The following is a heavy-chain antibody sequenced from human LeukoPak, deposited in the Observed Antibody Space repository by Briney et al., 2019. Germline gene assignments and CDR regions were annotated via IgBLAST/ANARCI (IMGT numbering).Heavy chain of an antibody. CDR2: IKQDGSEK. Sequence: GGSLRLSCAASGFTFSSYWMSWVRQAPGKGLEWVANIKQDGSEKYYVDSVKGRFTISRDNAKNSLYLQMNSLGAEDTAVYYCARGVLSAAMALWGQGTLVTVSS. CDR1: GFTFSSYW. V-gene: IGHV3-7*01. D-gene: IGHD5-18*01. CDR3: ARGVLSAAMAL. J-gene: IGHJ4*02.